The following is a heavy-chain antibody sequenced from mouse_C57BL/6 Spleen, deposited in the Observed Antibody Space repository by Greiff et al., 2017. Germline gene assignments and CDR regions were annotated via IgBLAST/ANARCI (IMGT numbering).Heavy chain of an antibody. J-gene: IGHJ2*01. CDR3: AKSFLAYSNYCYFDY. CDR2: IDPSDSYT. D-gene: IGHD2-5*01. CDR1: GYTFTSYW. Sequence: VQLQQPGAELVRPGTSVKLSCKASGYTFTSYWMHWVKQRPGQGLEWIGVIDPSDSYTNYNQKFKGKATLTVDTSSSTAYMQLSSLTSYDSAVYYCAKSFLAYSNYCYFDYGGQGTTLTVSA. V-gene: IGHV1-59*01.